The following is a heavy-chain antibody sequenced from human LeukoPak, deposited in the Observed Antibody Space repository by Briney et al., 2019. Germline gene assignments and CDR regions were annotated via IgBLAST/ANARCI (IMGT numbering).Heavy chain of an antibody. D-gene: IGHD1-20*01. CDR2: ISSSSSYI. CDR1: GFTFSSYS. Sequence: GGSLRLSCAASGFTFSSYSMNWVRQAPGKGLEWVSSISSSSSYIYYADSVKGRFTIYRDNAKNSLYLQMNSLRAEDTAVYYCARAAGYNWNDGYAFDIWGQGTMVTVSS. CDR3: ARAAGYNWNDGYAFDI. V-gene: IGHV3-21*01. J-gene: IGHJ3*02.